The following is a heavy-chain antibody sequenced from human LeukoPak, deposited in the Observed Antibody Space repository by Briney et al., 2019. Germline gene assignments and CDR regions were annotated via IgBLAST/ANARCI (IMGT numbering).Heavy chain of an antibody. CDR3: ARAPMIVVVFPPRLDF. D-gene: IGHD3-22*01. CDR2: INPNTGGT. Sequence: EASVKVSCKTSGYTFTGYYMHWVRQAPGQGLDWMGWINPNTGGTNYAQKFQGRVTMTSDTSISTAYMELSSLKSDDTAMYYCARAPMIVVVFPPRLDFWGQGTLVTVSS. CDR1: GYTFTGYY. J-gene: IGHJ4*02. V-gene: IGHV1-2*02.